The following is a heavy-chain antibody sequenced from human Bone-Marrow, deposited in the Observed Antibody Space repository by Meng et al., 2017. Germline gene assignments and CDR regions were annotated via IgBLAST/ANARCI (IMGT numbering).Heavy chain of an antibody. CDR2: IIPIFGTA. V-gene: IGHV1-69*06. J-gene: IGHJ4*02. CDR1: GGTFSSYA. CDR3: ARGGAYCGGDCYSPLYY. D-gene: IGHD2-21*02. Sequence: SVKVSCKASGGTFSSYAISWVRQAPGQGLEWMGGIIPIFGTANYAQKFQGRVTITADKSTSTAYMELSSLKSEDTAGYYCARGGAYCGGDCYSPLYYWGQGTLVTVSS.